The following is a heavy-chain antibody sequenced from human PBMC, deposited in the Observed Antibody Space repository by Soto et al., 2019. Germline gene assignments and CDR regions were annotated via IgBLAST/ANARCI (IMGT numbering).Heavy chain of an antibody. CDR2: IKSKTDGGTT. J-gene: IGHJ6*02. D-gene: IGHD6-19*01. CDR1: GYALRDYS. V-gene: IGHV3-15*01. Sequence: PGGSLRLSCAASGYALRDYSMNWVRQAPGKGLEWVGRIKSKTDGGTTDYAAPVKGRFTISRDNSKKTLYLEMNSLKTEDTAVYYCTTDKIGSSGWYYYYYGMDVWGQGTTVTVS. CDR3: TTDKIGSSGWYYYYYGMDV.